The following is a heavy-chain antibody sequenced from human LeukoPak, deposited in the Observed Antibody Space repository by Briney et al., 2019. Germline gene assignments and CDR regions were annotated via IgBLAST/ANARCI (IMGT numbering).Heavy chain of an antibody. Sequence: PGGSLRLSCVVPRFIFSSYWMSWVRQAPGKGLEWVANIKEDGREKYYVDSVKGRFTISRDNAKNSLYLQMNSLRAEDTAVYYCARDLLRGYSYGYFGYWGQGTLVTVSS. D-gene: IGHD5-18*01. CDR3: ARDLLRGYSYGYFGY. CDR2: IKEDGREK. J-gene: IGHJ4*02. CDR1: RFIFSSYW. V-gene: IGHV3-7*01.